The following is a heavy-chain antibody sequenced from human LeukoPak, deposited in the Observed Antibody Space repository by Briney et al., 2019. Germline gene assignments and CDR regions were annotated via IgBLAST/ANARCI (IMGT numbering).Heavy chain of an antibody. CDR1: GFTVSSNY. J-gene: IGHJ2*01. CDR3: ALGRDGYKIYWYFDL. CDR2: IYSGGST. D-gene: IGHD5-24*01. Sequence: GGSRRLSCAASGFTVSSNYMSWVRQAPGKGLEWVSVIYSGGSTYYADSVKGRFTISRDNSKNTLYLQMNSLRAEDTAVYYCALGRDGYKIYWYFDLWGRGTLVTVSS. V-gene: IGHV3-53*01.